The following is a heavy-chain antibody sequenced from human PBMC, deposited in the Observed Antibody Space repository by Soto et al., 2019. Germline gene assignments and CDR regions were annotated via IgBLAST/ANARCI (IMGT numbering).Heavy chain of an antibody. CDR1: GFTFSSYA. CDR3: VRNKGGCSSTSCHSYGMDV. J-gene: IGHJ6*02. V-gene: IGHV3-23*01. D-gene: IGHD2-2*01. CDR2: ISGSGNYI. Sequence: EVQLLESGGGLVQPGGSLRLSCAASGFTFSSYAMSWVRQAPGKGLEWVSAISGSGNYIYHADSVKGRFSISRDNAKNSLFLQMNSLRAEDTAVYYCVRNKGGCSSTSCHSYGMDVWGQGTTVTVSS.